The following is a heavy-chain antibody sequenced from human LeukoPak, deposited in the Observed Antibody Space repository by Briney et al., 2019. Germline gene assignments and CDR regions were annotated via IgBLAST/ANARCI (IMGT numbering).Heavy chain of an antibody. D-gene: IGHD5-18*01. CDR1: GGTFSSYA. CDR3: ARDLKGSGYSYGPFDY. CDR2: IIPIFGTA. J-gene: IGHJ4*02. V-gene: IGHV1-69*06. Sequence: SVKVSYKASGGTFSSYAISWVRQAPGQGLEWMGGIIPIFGTANYAQKFQGRVTITADKSTSTDYMELSSLRSEDTAVYYCARDLKGSGYSYGPFDYWGQGTLVTVSS.